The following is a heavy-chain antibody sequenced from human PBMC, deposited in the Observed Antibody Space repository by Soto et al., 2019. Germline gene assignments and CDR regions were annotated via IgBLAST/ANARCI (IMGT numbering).Heavy chain of an antibody. CDR1: GDSTSNYY. CDR3: AKANSGYGSFDH. J-gene: IGHJ4*02. D-gene: IGHD5-12*01. CDR2: ILYNGDT. V-gene: IGHV4-59*03. Sequence: SETLSLTCTVSGDSTSNYYCSWIRLSPGKGLEWIGYILYNGDTKYNPSLKSRVTISIDKSKNQFSLKLKSVTAADTAVYYCAKANSGYGSFDHWGQGTLVTVSS.